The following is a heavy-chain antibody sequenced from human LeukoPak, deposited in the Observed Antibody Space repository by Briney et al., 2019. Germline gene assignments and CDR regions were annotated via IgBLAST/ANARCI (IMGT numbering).Heavy chain of an antibody. V-gene: IGHV4-4*07. Sequence: PSETLSLTCTVSGGSISSYYWSWIRQPAGKGLEWIGRIYTSGSTNYNPSLKSRVAMSVDTSKNQFSLKLSSVTAADTAVYYCARITCGGDCRAHYYHYYMDVWGKGTRVTISS. CDR3: ARITCGGDCRAHYYHYYMDV. D-gene: IGHD2-21*02. J-gene: IGHJ6*03. CDR2: IYTSGST. CDR1: GGSISSYY.